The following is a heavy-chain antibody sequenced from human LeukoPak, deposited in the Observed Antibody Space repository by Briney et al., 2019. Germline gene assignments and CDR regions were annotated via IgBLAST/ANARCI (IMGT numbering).Heavy chain of an antibody. CDR1: GFTFNNYA. Sequence: GGSLRLSCAASGFTFNNYAMSWVRQAPGKGLECVSTISNSYNTYYADSVKGRFTISGDNSKNMLYLQMDSLRADDTAIYYCAKRAGQQLTYWYIDLWGRGTLVSVSS. CDR2: ISNSYNT. V-gene: IGHV3-23*01. D-gene: IGHD6-13*01. CDR3: AKRAGQQLTYWYIDL. J-gene: IGHJ2*01.